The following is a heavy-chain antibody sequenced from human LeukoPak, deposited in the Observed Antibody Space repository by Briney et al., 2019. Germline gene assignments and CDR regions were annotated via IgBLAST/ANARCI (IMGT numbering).Heavy chain of an antibody. CDR3: ARSRGTLWGSYRYEFDY. J-gene: IGHJ4*02. CDR1: GGSISSSSYY. Sequence: SETLSLTCTVSGGSISSSSYYWGWIRQPPGKGQEWIGSIYYSGSTYYNPSLKSRVTISVDTSKNQFSLKLSSVTAADTAVYYCARSRGTLWGSYRYEFDYWGQGTLVTVSS. D-gene: IGHD3-16*02. V-gene: IGHV4-39*01. CDR2: IYYSGST.